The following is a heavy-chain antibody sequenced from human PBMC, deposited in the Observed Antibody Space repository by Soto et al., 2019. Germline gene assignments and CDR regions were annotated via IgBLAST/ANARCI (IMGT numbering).Heavy chain of an antibody. J-gene: IGHJ4*02. CDR2: IIPILGIA. CDR1: GGTFSSYT. V-gene: IGHV1-69*02. D-gene: IGHD5-18*01. CDR3: ARTDYDSYGYGGGY. Sequence: QVQLVQSGAEVKKPGSSVKVSCKASGGTFSSYTISWVRQAPGQGLEWMGRIIPILGIANYAQKFQGRVTITADKSTSTAYMELSSLRAEDTAVYYCARTDYDSYGYGGGYWGQGTLVTVSS.